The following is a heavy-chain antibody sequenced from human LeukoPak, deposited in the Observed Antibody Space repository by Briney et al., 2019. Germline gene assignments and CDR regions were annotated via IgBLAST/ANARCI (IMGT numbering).Heavy chain of an antibody. CDR2: IYHSGST. Sequence: KPSQTLSLTCTVSGGSISSGSYYWSWIRQPPGKGLEWIGSIYHSGSTYYNPSLKSRVTISVDTSKNQFSLKLSSVTAADTAVYYCVRDVILWFGELLFLTEAFDIWGQGTMVTVSS. J-gene: IGHJ3*02. CDR3: VRDVILWFGELLFLTEAFDI. CDR1: GGSISSGSYY. V-gene: IGHV4-39*07. D-gene: IGHD3-10*01.